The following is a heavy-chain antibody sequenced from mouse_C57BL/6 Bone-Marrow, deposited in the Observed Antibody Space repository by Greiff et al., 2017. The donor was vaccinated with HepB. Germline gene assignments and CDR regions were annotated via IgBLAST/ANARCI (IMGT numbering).Heavy chain of an antibody. CDR2: IDSEAGET. Sequence: VQLQQSGAELVKPGASVKLSCTASGFNIKDYYMHWVKQRTEQGLAWIGRIDSEAGETKYAPKFQGKATITADTPSNTAYLQRSSLTSEDTAVYYCAPLLLRYWGQGTTLTVSS. D-gene: IGHD1-1*01. V-gene: IGHV14-2*01. J-gene: IGHJ2*01. CDR1: GFNIKDYY. CDR3: APLLLRY.